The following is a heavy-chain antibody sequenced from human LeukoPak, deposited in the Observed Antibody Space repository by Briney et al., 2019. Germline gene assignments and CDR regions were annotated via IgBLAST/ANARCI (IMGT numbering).Heavy chain of an antibody. CDR2: IYYSGGNT. CDR3: AKDQGQAVVPRRFDY. Sequence: GGSLRLSCAASGFTFNNYAMSWVRQAPGNGLEWVSTIYYSGGNTYSADSVKGRFTISRDNSRNTVYLQMNSLRVEDTAVYYCAKDQGQAVVPRRFDYWGQGTLVTVSS. V-gene: IGHV3-23*01. J-gene: IGHJ4*02. CDR1: GFTFNNYA. D-gene: IGHD4-23*01.